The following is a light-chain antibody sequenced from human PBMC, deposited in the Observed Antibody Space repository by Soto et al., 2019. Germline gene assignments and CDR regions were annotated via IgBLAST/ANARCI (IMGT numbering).Light chain of an antibody. Sequence: QSALAQPASVSGSPGQSITISCTGTIRDVGGYNYVSWYQQYPGKAPKLMIYVVTNRPSGVSNRFSGSKTGNTASLTISGLQAEDEAYYYCFSHRRGESHVFGTGTKVTVL. CDR3: FSHRRGESHV. CDR2: VVT. J-gene: IGLJ1*01. V-gene: IGLV2-14*01. CDR1: IRDVGGYNY.